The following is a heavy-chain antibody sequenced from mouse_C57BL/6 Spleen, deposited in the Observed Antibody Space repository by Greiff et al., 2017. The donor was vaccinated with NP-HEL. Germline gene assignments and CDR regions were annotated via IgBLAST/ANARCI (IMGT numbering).Heavy chain of an antibody. Sequence: VQLQQSGAELVRPGASVTLSCKASGYTFTDYEMHWVKQTPVHGLEWIGAIDPETGGTAYNQKFKGKAILTADTSYSTAYMELRSLTSEDSAVYYCTRAGYGSTPAWFAYWGQGTLVTVSA. J-gene: IGHJ3*01. CDR1: GYTFTDYE. CDR2: IDPETGGT. V-gene: IGHV1-15*01. D-gene: IGHD1-1*01. CDR3: TRAGYGSTPAWFAY.